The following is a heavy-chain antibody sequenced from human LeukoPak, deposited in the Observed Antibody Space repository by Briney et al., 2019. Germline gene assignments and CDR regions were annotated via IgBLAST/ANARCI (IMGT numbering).Heavy chain of an antibody. CDR1: GFTFSTYA. D-gene: IGHD6-6*01. J-gene: IGHJ4*02. V-gene: IGHV3-23*01. Sequence: GGSLRLSCAASGFTFSTYAMSWVRQTPGKGLEWVSAISDSGSSTYYADSVKGRFTISRDNSRNTLYLQMNSLRAEDTAVYYCAKRVEYSSSSGYFDYWGQGTLVTVSS. CDR3: AKRVEYSSSSGYFDY. CDR2: ISDSGSST.